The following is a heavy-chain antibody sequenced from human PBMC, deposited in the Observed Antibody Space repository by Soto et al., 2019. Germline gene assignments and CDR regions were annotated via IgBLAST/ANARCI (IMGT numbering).Heavy chain of an antibody. CDR1: GGSISSGDYY. Sequence: PSETLSLTCTVSGGSISSGDYYWSWIRQPPGKGLEWIGYIYYSGSTYYKPSLKSRVTISVDTSKNQFSLKLSSVTAADTAVYYCARVPSTFGGDPGGSFDYWGQGTLFTVSS. CDR2: IYYSGST. V-gene: IGHV4-30-4*01. CDR3: ARVPSTFGGDPGGSFDY. J-gene: IGHJ4*02. D-gene: IGHD3-10*01.